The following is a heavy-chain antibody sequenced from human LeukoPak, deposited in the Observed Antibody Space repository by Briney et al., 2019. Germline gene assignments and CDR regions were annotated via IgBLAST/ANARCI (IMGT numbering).Heavy chain of an antibody. CDR2: IYSGGST. Sequence: GGSLRLSCAASGFTVSSNYMSWVRQAPGKGLEWVSVIYSGGSTYYADSVKGRFTISRDNSKNTLYLQMNSLRAEDTAVYYCAKDPLTTVTTHFDYWGQGTLVTVSS. V-gene: IGHV3-53*01. J-gene: IGHJ4*02. D-gene: IGHD4-17*01. CDR3: AKDPLTTVTTHFDY. CDR1: GFTVSSNY.